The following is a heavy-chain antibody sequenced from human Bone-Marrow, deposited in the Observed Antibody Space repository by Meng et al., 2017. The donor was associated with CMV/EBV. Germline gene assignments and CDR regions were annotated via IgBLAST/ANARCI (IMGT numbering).Heavy chain of an antibody. V-gene: IGHV1-46*01. CDR2: INPSGGST. J-gene: IGHJ6*02. CDR1: GYTFTGYY. D-gene: IGHD2-2*01. CDR3: ARHGSVVPAAPLYYYGMDV. Sequence: ASVKVSCKASGYTFTGYYMHWVRQAPGQGLEWMGWINPSGGSTSYAQKFQGRVTMTRDKSISTAYLQWSSLKASDTAMYYCARHGSVVPAAPLYYYGMDVWGQGTTVTVSS.